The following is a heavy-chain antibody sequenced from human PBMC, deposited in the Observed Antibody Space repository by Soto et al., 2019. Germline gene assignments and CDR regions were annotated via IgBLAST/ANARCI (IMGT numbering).Heavy chain of an antibody. D-gene: IGHD2-2*02. Sequence: PGAYLKISCKGSGYSFTSYWISWVRQMPGKGLAWMGRIDPTDSYTNYSPSFQGHVTISADKSISTAYLQWSSLKASDTAMYYCARRRVVPAAIGVRYYYYGMDVWGQGTTVTVSS. CDR2: IDPTDSYT. CDR1: GYSFTSYW. J-gene: IGHJ6*02. V-gene: IGHV5-10-1*01. CDR3: ARRRVVPAAIGVRYYYYGMDV.